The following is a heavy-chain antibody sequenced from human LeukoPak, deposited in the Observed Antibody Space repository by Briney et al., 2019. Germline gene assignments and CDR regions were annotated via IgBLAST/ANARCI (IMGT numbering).Heavy chain of an antibody. J-gene: IGHJ3*02. CDR3: ARAEYGLSHAFDI. CDR1: GDSISSYY. CDR2: IYYSGST. V-gene: IGHV4-59*01. D-gene: IGHD3-16*02. Sequence: SETLSLTCTVSGDSISSYYWSFIRQPPGKGLEWIGYIYYSGSTNYNPSLKSRVTISVDTSKNQFSLKLSSVTAADTAVYYCARAEYGLSHAFDIWGQGTMVTVSS.